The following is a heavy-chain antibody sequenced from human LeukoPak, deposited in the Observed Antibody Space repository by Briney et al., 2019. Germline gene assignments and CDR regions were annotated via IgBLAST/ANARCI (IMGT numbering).Heavy chain of an antibody. Sequence: ASVKVSCKASGYTFTSYDINWVRQATGQGREWMGWMNPNSGNTGYAQKFQGRVTMTRNTSISTAYMELSSLRSEDTAVYYCAREAATYYYYYGMDVWGQGTTVTVSS. CDR3: AREAATYYYYYGMDV. CDR1: GYTFTSYD. D-gene: IGHD6-25*01. CDR2: MNPNSGNT. J-gene: IGHJ6*02. V-gene: IGHV1-8*01.